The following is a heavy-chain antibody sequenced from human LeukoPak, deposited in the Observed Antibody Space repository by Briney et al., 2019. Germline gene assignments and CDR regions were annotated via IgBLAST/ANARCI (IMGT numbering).Heavy chain of an antibody. CDR3: AKDLRSGYYYDSTLDY. D-gene: IGHD3-22*01. CDR2: IWYDGSNK. Sequence: PGRSLRLSCAVSGFTSSSYGMHWVRQAPGKGLEWVAVIWYDGSNKYYADSVKGRFTISRDNSKNTLYLQMNSLRAEDTAVYYCAKDLRSGYYYDSTLDYWRQGTLVTVSS. J-gene: IGHJ4*02. V-gene: IGHV3-33*06. CDR1: GFTSSSYG.